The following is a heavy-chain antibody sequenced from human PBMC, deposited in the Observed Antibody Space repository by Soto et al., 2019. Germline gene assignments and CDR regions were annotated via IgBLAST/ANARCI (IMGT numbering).Heavy chain of an antibody. CDR3: AKAWTTYWYFYL. CDR2: ISSSGDNT. V-gene: IGHV3-23*01. D-gene: IGHD4-17*01. J-gene: IGHJ2*01. Sequence: EVQLLESGGGLVQPGGSLRLSCAASGFPFSSYAMTWVRQAPGKGLEWVSAISSSGDNTYYTDSVEGRFTLSRDNSKNTLYLQMNSLRAEDTAVYYCAKAWTTYWYFYLWGRGTLVTVSS. CDR1: GFPFSSYA.